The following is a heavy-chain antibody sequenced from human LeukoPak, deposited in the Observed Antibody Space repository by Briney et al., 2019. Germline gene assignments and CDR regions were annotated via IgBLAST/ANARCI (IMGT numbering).Heavy chain of an antibody. CDR1: GGSISSSSYY. J-gene: IGHJ3*02. CDR3: ARGLFQQLVPFDI. CDR2: INHSGST. Sequence: PSETLSLTCTVSGGSISSSSYYWSWIRQPPGKGLEWIGEINHSGSTNYNPSLKSRVTISVDTSKNQFSLKLSSVTAADTAVYYCARGLFQQLVPFDIWGQGTMVTVSS. V-gene: IGHV4-39*07. D-gene: IGHD6-13*01.